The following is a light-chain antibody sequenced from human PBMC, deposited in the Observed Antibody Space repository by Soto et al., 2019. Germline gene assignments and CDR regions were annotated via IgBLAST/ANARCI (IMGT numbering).Light chain of an antibody. J-gene: IGKJ5*01. Sequence: EIVLTQSPGTLSLSPGERATLSCRASQSVRSSHLAWYQQKPGQAPRLLIYGASSRATGIPDRFSGSGSGTDFTLTISSLQPEDFATYYCQQYSNLITFGQGTRLEIK. CDR1: QSVRSSH. V-gene: IGKV3-20*01. CDR2: GAS. CDR3: QQYSNLIT.